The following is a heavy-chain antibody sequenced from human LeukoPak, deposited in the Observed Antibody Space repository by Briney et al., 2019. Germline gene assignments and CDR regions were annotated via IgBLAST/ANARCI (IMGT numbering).Heavy chain of an antibody. CDR3: TTVLSSNRYEICDY. CDR2: ISRDGSTT. CDR1: GFTFSKYW. V-gene: IGHV3-74*03. J-gene: IGHJ4*02. Sequence: GGSLRLSCAASGFTFSKYWMHWVRQAPGKGLKCVSRISRDGSTTVYADSVKGRFTISRDNAKNTLYLQMNSLGAEDTAVYYCTTVLSSNRYEICDYWGQGTLVTVSS. D-gene: IGHD3-9*01.